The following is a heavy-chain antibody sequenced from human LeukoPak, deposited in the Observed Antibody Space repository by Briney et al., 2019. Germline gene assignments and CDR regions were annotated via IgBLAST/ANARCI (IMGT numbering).Heavy chain of an antibody. CDR1: GFTFSTYS. Sequence: PGGSLRPSCAASGFTFSTYSMNWVRQAPGKGLEWVSSISSRSSYIYYADSVKGRFTISRDNAKNSLYLQMNSLRAEDTAVYYCARLVVGAIDYWGQGTLVTVSS. D-gene: IGHD1-26*01. CDR3: ARLVVGAIDY. CDR2: ISSRSSYI. V-gene: IGHV3-21*01. J-gene: IGHJ4*02.